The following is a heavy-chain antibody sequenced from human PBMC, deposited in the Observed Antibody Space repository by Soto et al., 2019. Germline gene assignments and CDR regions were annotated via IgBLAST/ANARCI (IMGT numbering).Heavy chain of an antibody. Sequence: GGSLRLSCAASGFTFSSYGMHWVRQAPGKGLEWVAVIWYDGSNKYYADSVKGRFTISRDNSKNTLYLQMNSLRAEDTAVYYFAIDRFARGSGSYSYYFDYWGQGTLVTVSS. J-gene: IGHJ4*02. CDR3: AIDRFARGSGSYSYYFDY. CDR1: GFTFSSYG. V-gene: IGHV3-33*01. CDR2: IWYDGSNK. D-gene: IGHD3-10*01.